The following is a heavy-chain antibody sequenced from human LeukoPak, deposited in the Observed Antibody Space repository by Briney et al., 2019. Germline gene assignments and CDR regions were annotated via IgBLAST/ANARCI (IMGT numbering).Heavy chain of an antibody. CDR2: INPSGGST. J-gene: IGHJ3*02. CDR1: GYTLTSYY. Sequence: ASVKVSCKASGYTLTSYYMHWVRQAPGQGLEWMGIINPSGGSTSYAQKFQGRVTMTRDTSTSTVYMELSSLRSEDTAVYYCARDQYCSGGSCHDAFDIWGRGTMVTVSS. D-gene: IGHD2-15*01. V-gene: IGHV1-46*01. CDR3: ARDQYCSGGSCHDAFDI.